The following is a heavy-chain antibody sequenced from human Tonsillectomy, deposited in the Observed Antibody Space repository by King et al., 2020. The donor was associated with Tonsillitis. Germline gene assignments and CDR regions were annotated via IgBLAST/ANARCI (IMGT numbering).Heavy chain of an antibody. Sequence: VQLVESGGGLVKPGGSLRLSCAASGFTFSDYYMSWIRQAPGKGLESVSYISSSSSYTNYADSVKGRFTISRDNAKNSLYLQMNSLRAEDTAVYSCARDVVGTTGCYFDLWGRGTLVTVSS. V-gene: IGHV3-11*06. CDR3: ARDVVGTTGCYFDL. J-gene: IGHJ2*01. CDR1: GFTFSDYY. D-gene: IGHD1-1*01. CDR2: ISSSSSYT.